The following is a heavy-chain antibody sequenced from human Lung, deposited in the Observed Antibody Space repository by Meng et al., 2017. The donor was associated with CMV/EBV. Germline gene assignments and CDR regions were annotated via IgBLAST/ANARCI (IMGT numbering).Heavy chain of an antibody. CDR1: GYTMANFY. Sequence: SETLSLTCTISGYTMANFYWNWIRQPPGKGLEWVGSVFHTRDTKYNSYLKGRLTLLVSPSRKQVSLRLVSLNTADAATYYCERGRSCVDGVCYDDHTVCGPWGQGTXVTVSS. CDR3: ERGRSCVDGVCYDDHTVCGP. CDR2: VFHTRDT. J-gene: IGHJ5*02. D-gene: IGHD2-21*02. V-gene: IGHV4-59*01.